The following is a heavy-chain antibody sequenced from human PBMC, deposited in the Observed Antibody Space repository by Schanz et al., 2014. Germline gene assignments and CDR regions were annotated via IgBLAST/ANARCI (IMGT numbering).Heavy chain of an antibody. CDR3: ARGLIAAAGGAFDY. CDR2: IKSDGSST. CDR1: GFTFSSYC. D-gene: IGHD6-13*01. J-gene: IGHJ4*02. Sequence: EVQLVESGGGLVQPGGSLRLSCAASGFTFSSYCMHWVRQDPGKGLVWVSRIKSDGSSTSYADSVKGRFTISRDNAKNTLYLQMNSLRAGDAAVYYCARGLIAAAGGAFDYWGQGTLVAVSA. V-gene: IGHV3-74*01.